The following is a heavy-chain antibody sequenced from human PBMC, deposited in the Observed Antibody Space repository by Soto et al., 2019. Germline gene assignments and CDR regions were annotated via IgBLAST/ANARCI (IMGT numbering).Heavy chain of an antibody. CDR2: ISHDGNRQ. Sequence: GGSLRLSCEASGFSFSTVGMHWVRQAPGKGLEWVVLISHDGNRQFYAESVKGRFTVSRDNSRDTVSLEMNGLRPEDTAIYYCAKDRGYINSPFDLWGQGTLVTVSS. CDR1: GFSFSTVG. J-gene: IGHJ4*02. CDR3: AKDRGYINSPFDL. V-gene: IGHV3-30*18. D-gene: IGHD6-25*01.